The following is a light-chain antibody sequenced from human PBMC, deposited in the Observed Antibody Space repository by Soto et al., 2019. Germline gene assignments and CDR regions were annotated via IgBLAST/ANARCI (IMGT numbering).Light chain of an antibody. Sequence: EIVMTQSPASLSVSPGETATLSCRASQSISNSLAWYQHKPGQAPSLLIYGASTRATGIPARLSGSGSGTEFTLTISSLQSEDSALYYCQQYNNWPPRTFGQGTKLEIK. V-gene: IGKV3-15*01. CDR2: GAS. J-gene: IGKJ2*01. CDR3: QQYNNWPPRT. CDR1: QSISNS.